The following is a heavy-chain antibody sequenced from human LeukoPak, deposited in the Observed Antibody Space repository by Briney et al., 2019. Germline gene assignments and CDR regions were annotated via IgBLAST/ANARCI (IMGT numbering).Heavy chain of an antibody. D-gene: IGHD3-22*01. J-gene: IGHJ4*02. Sequence: SVKVSCKASGGTFSSYAISSVRQAPGQGLEWMGGIIPIFGTANYAQKFQGRVTITTDESTSTAYMELSSLRSEDTAVYYCARAPAPYYYDSSGHYYSFVYWGQGTLVTVSS. CDR1: GGTFSSYA. V-gene: IGHV1-69*05. CDR2: IIPIFGTA. CDR3: ARAPAPYYYDSSGHYYSFVY.